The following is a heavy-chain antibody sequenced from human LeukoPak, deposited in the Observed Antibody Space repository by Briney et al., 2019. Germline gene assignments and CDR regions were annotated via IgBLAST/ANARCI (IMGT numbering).Heavy chain of an antibody. Sequence: SQTLSLTCTVSGDSISISGYYWSWIRQHPGKGLEWIGYIYYSGSTYYNPSLKSRGSISMDTSKNQFSLKLSSVTAADTAVYYCARAQIAVAANWFDPWGQGTLVTVSS. J-gene: IGHJ5*02. V-gene: IGHV4-31*03. D-gene: IGHD6-19*01. CDR1: GDSISISGYY. CDR3: ARAQIAVAANWFDP. CDR2: IYYSGST.